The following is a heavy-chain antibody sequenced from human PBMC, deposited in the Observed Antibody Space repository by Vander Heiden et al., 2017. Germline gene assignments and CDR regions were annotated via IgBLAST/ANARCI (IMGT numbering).Heavy chain of an antibody. Sequence: QVQLQASGPGLVKPSETLSLTCTVSGGSISSYYWRWIRQPPGKGLEWIGYIYYSGSTNYNPSLKSRVTISVDTSKNQFSLKLSSVTAADTAVYYCARSSSGYHGDYWGQGTLVTVSS. CDR1: GGSISSYY. CDR3: ARSSSGYHGDY. CDR2: IYYSGST. V-gene: IGHV4-59*08. D-gene: IGHD3-22*01. J-gene: IGHJ4*02.